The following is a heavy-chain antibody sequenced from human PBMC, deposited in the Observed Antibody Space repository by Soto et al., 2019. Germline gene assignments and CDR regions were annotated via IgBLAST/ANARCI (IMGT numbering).Heavy chain of an antibody. D-gene: IGHD3-10*01. J-gene: IGHJ4*02. CDR1: GYTLTELS. V-gene: IGHV1-24*01. CDR2: FDPEDGET. CDR3: ATLVRGVTSFDY. Sequence: ASVKVSFKVSGYTLTELSMHWVRQAPGKGLEWMGGFDPEDGETIYAQKFQGRVTMTEDTSTDTAYMELSSLRSEDTAVYYCATLVRGVTSFDYWGQGTLVTVSS.